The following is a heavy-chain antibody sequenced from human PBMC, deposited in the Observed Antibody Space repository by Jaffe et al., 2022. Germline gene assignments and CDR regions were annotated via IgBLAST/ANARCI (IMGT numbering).Heavy chain of an antibody. CDR1: GDSVSSNSDT. V-gene: IGHV6-1*01. J-gene: IGHJ3*02. CDR3: ARTYTKRGFDI. Sequence: QVQLQQSGPGLVKPSQTLSLTCAISGDSVSSNSDTWNWLRQSPSRGLEWLGRTYYRSKWYNDYALSVKSRIAISPDTSKNQFSLQLNSVTPEDTAVYYCARTYTKRGFDIWGQGTMVTVSS. D-gene: IGHD2-2*02. CDR2: TYYRSKWYN.